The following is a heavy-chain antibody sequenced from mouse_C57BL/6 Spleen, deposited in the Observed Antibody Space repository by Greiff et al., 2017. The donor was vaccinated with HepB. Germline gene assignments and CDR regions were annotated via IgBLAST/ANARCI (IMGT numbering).Heavy chain of an antibody. V-gene: IGHV1-53*01. Sequence: QVQLQQPGTELVKPGASVKLSCKASGYTFTSYWMHWVKQRPGQGLEWIGNINPSNGGTNSNEKFKSKATLTVDKSSSTAYMQLSSLTSEDSAVYYCAYYGSSYGWYFDVWGTGTTVTVSS. CDR2: INPSNGGT. J-gene: IGHJ1*03. CDR1: GYTFTSYW. D-gene: IGHD1-1*01. CDR3: AYYGSSYGWYFDV.